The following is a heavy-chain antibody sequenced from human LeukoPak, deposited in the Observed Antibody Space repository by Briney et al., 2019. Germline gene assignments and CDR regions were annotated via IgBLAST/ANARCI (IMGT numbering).Heavy chain of an antibody. Sequence: GESLKISCKGSGYIFTSYWIAWVRQMPGKGLEWMGIIAPFDSDTRYSPSFQGQVILSSDKSISTAYLQWSSLQASDAAMYFCARSERVGATASFDSWGQGTLVTVSS. CDR3: ARSERVGATASFDS. V-gene: IGHV5-51*01. J-gene: IGHJ4*02. D-gene: IGHD1-26*01. CDR2: IAPFDSDT. CDR1: GYIFTSYW.